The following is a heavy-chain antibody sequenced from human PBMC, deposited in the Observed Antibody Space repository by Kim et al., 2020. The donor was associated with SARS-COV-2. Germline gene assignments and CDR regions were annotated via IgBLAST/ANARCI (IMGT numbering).Heavy chain of an antibody. J-gene: IGHJ4*02. CDR1: GGSISGSSYY. CDR3: AKQRYSDSSGSYYGSGYFDY. Sequence: SETLSLTCTVSGGSISGSSYYWGWIRQAPGKGLEWIGSIYYTGTTYYNPSLKSRVTISVDTSNNQFSLKLGSVTAADTAVYYCAKQRYSDSSGSYYGSGYFDYWDQGTLVTVSS. V-gene: IGHV4-39*01. CDR2: IYYTGTT. D-gene: IGHD3-22*01.